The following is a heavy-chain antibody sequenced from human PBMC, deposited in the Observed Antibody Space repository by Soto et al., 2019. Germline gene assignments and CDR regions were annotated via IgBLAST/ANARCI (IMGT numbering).Heavy chain of an antibody. Sequence: SETLSLTCTVSGGSMIAYYWNWMRRAPGKGLQWIGYTYYSGSTTYHPSLKTRITTSADTYKNQFAPKLESVTPANTAMHYPARFRTTASKRHFDHWAPGTQVTVSS. J-gene: IGHJ4*02. CDR1: GGSMIAYY. CDR3: ARFRTTASKRHFDH. V-gene: IGHV4-59*08. D-gene: IGHD5-18*01. CDR2: TYYSGST.